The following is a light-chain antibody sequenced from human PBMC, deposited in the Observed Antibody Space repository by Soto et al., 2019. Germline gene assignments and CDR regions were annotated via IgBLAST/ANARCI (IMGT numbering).Light chain of an antibody. V-gene: IGLV2-14*01. Sequence: LTQPASMSGSPGQSSTISCTGTSSDVGGYNYVSWYQQHPGKAPKLMIYEVSNRPSGVSNRFSGSKSGNTASLTISGLQAEDEADYYCRSYTSSSTLVFGTGTKVTVL. CDR1: SSDVGGYNY. CDR3: RSYTSSSTLV. CDR2: EVS. J-gene: IGLJ1*01.